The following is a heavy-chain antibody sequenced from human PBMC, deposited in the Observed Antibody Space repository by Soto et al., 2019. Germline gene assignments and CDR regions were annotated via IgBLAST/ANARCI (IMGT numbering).Heavy chain of an antibody. V-gene: IGHV3-33*01. J-gene: IGHJ4*02. CDR1: GFTFSSYG. Sequence: QVQLVESGGGVVQPGRSLRLSCAASGFTFSSYGMHWVRQAPGKGLEWVAVIWYDGSNKYYADSVKGRFTIYRDKSKNTLYLQMNSLRAEDTAVYYCARDGWGVGATAFFFDYWGQGTLVTVSS. CDR2: IWYDGSNK. CDR3: ARDGWGVGATAFFFDY. D-gene: IGHD1-26*01.